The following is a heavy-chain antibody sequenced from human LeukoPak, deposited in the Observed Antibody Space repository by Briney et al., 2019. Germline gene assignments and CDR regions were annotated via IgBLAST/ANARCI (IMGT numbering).Heavy chain of an antibody. CDR1: GFTFSRYG. Sequence: GGSLRLSCAASGFTFSRYGMHWVRQAPGKGLEWVAVIWYDGSNKYYADSVKGRFTISRDNSKNTVYLQMNSLRAEDTAVYYCARGLRNTDTFDIWGQGTMVTVSS. CDR3: ARGLRNTDTFDI. CDR2: IWYDGSNK. J-gene: IGHJ3*02. V-gene: IGHV3-33*01.